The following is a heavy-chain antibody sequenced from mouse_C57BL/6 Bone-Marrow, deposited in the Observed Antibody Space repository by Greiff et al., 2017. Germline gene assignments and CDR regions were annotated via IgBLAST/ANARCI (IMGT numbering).Heavy chain of an antibody. V-gene: IGHV1-39*01. Sequence: EVQRVESGPELVKPGASVKISCKASGYSFTDYNMNWVKQSNGKSLEWIGVINPNYGTTSYNQKFKGKATLTVDQSSSTAYMQLTSLTSEDSAVNYCSKDSSGYLFAYWGQGTLVTVSA. CDR1: GYSFTDYN. J-gene: IGHJ3*01. CDR3: SKDSSGYLFAY. CDR2: INPNYGTT. D-gene: IGHD3-2*02.